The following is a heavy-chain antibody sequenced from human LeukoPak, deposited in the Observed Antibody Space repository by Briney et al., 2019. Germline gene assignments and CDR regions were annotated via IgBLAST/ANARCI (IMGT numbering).Heavy chain of an antibody. J-gene: IGHJ4*02. V-gene: IGHV1-46*01. D-gene: IGHD3-22*01. CDR3: ARSRGYYDSSGLGQYFDY. CDR1: GYTFTSYY. Sequence: ASVKVSCTASGYTFTSYYMHWGRQAPGQGLEWLGIINLCGGSTSYAQKFQGRVNMTRDTSTSTVYMELSSLRSEDTAVYYCARSRGYYDSSGLGQYFDYWGQGTLVTVSS. CDR2: INLCGGST.